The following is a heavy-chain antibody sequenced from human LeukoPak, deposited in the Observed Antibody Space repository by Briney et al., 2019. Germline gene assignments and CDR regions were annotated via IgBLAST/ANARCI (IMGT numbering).Heavy chain of an antibody. D-gene: IGHD3-10*01. Sequence: GGSLPLPCPASGFTVSSNYMSWVHQAPAAGLEGPSVIYSDGSTYYADSVKGRFTISRDNSKNKLYLQMNSLRAEDTAVYYCARDQGSGSYSPYYYYYGMDVWGQGTTVTVYS. J-gene: IGHJ6*02. CDR1: GFTVSSNY. CDR3: ARDQGSGSYSPYYYYYGMDV. CDR2: IYSDGST. V-gene: IGHV3-66*01.